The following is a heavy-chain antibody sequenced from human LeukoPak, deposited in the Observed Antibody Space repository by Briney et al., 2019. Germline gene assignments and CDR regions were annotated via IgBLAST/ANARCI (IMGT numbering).Heavy chain of an antibody. V-gene: IGHV3-30-3*01. CDR3: ARILLRSGSSFDY. D-gene: IGHD1-26*01. CDR1: GFTFSSYA. J-gene: IGHJ4*02. Sequence: PGRSLRLSCAASGFTFSSYAMHWVRQAPGKGLEWVAVISYDGSNKYYADSVKGRFTIPRDNSKNTLYLQMNSLRAEDTAVYYCARILLRSGSSFDYWGQGTLVTVSS. CDR2: ISYDGSNK.